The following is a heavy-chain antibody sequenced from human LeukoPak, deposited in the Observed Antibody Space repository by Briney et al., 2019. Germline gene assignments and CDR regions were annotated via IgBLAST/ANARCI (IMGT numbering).Heavy chain of an antibody. CDR1: GYTFNSFS. D-gene: IGHD6-13*01. V-gene: IGHV1-3*01. J-gene: IGHJ4*02. CDR2: INAGNGNT. CDR3: ATTDPYAAAGEGSYY. Sequence: ASVKVSCKASGYTFNSFSIHWVRQAPGQRLEWMGWINAGNGNTKYSQKFQGRVTITRDTSASTAYMELSSLRSEDTAVYYCATTDPYAAAGEGSYYWGQGTLVTVSS.